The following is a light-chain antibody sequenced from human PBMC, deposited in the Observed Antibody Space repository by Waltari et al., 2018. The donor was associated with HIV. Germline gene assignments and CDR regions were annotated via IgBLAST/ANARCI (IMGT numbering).Light chain of an antibody. CDR1: SSNIGAYD. Sequence: QSVLTQPPSVSGAPGQRVTISCTGSSSNIGAYDVNWYQQLPGRAPKLLIYANNNRPSGVPDRFSGSKSGTAASLAIAGLQIEDEGDYFCQSYDNSLRVSYVFSAGTRVTVL. CDR2: ANN. J-gene: IGLJ1*01. V-gene: IGLV1-40*01. CDR3: QSYDNSLRVSYV.